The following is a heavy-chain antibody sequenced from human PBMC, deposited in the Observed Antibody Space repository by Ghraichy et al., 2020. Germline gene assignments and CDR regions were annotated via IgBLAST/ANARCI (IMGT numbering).Heavy chain of an antibody. J-gene: IGHJ4*02. CDR1: GFTFSSYS. V-gene: IGHV3-48*01. D-gene: IGHD5-24*01. CDR2: ISSSSSTI. CDR3: ARPQRTDGYNSWFDY. Sequence: GGSLRLSCAASGFTFSSYSMNWVRQAPGKGLEWVSYISSSSSTIYYADSVKGRFTISRDNAKNSLYLQMNSLRAEDTAVYYCARPQRTDGYNSWFDYWGQGTLVTVSS.